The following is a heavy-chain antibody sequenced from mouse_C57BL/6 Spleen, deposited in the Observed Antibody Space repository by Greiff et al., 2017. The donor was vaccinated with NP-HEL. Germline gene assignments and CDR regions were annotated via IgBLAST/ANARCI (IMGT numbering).Heavy chain of an antibody. D-gene: IGHD2-4*01. V-gene: IGHV1-55*01. CDR2: IYPGSGST. CDR1: GYTFTSYW. CDR3: ARWGLRRSWFAD. Sequence: QVQLQQPGAELVKPGASVKMSCKASGYTFTSYWITWVKQRPGQGLEWIGDIYPGSGSTNYHEKFKSKATLTVDTSSSTAYMQLSILTSEDSAVYYCARWGLRRSWFADWGKGTLVTVSA. J-gene: IGHJ3*01.